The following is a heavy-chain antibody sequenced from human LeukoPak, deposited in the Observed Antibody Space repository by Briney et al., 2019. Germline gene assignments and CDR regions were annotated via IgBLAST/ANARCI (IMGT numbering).Heavy chain of an antibody. D-gene: IGHD7-27*01. CDR1: GGTFSSYA. Sequence: SVKVSCKASGGTFSSYAISWVRQAPGQGLEWMGGIIPIFGTANYAQKFQGRVTITADESTSTAYMELGSLRSEDTAVYYCASHLTQTGDLSINWGQGTLVTVSS. J-gene: IGHJ4*02. CDR2: IIPIFGTA. V-gene: IGHV1-69*13. CDR3: ASHLTQTGDLSIN.